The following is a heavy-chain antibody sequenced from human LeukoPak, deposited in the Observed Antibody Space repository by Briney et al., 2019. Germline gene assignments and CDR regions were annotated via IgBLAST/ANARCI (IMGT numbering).Heavy chain of an antibody. CDR3: ARDDALGRLGY. CDR1: GFTFSSYE. J-gene: IGHJ4*02. Sequence: GGSLRLSCAASGFTFSSYEMNWVRQAPGKGLEWVSYSSSSGSTIYYADSVKGRFTISRDNAKNSLYLQMNSLRAEDTAVYSCARDDALGRLGYWGQGTLVTVSS. D-gene: IGHD3-10*01. CDR2: SSSSGSTI. V-gene: IGHV3-48*03.